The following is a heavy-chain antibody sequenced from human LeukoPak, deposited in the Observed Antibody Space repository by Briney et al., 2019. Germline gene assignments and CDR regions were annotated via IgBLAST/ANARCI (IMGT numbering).Heavy chain of an antibody. CDR1: GFTFSSYG. CDR2: ISYDGSNK. Sequence: GGSLRLSCAASGFTFSSYGMHWVRQAPGKGLGWVAVISYDGSNKYYADSVKGRFTISRDNSKNTLYLQMNSLRAEDTAVSYCAKDRFQWADTAMVTVDYWGQGTLVTVSS. J-gene: IGHJ4*02. CDR3: AKDRFQWADTAMVTVDY. D-gene: IGHD5-18*01. V-gene: IGHV3-30*18.